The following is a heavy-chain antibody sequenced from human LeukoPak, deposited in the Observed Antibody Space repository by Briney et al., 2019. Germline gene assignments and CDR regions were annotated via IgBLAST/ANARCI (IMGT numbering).Heavy chain of an antibody. CDR2: ISSSSSYI. V-gene: IGHV3-21*06. CDR1: GFTFTSYS. CDR3: AKDPAEWELGPRGYFDY. Sequence: GGSLRLSCAASGFTFTSYSMNWVRQAPGKGLEWVSSISSSSSYIYYADSVKGRFTISRDNAKNSLYLQMNSLRAEDTAVYYCAKDPAEWELGPRGYFDYWGQGTLVTVSS. D-gene: IGHD1-26*01. J-gene: IGHJ4*02.